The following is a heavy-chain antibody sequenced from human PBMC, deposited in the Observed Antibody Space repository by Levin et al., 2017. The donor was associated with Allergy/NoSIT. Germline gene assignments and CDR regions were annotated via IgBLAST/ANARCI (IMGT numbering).Heavy chain of an antibody. CDR3: ARESTTVVPRNVYYYYGMDV. D-gene: IGHD4-23*01. V-gene: IGHV4-4*07. Sequence: SETLSLTCAVSGGSISTYYWSWIRQPAGKGLEWIGRIYTSGSTNYNPSLKSRLTMSVDTSKNQFSLNLSSVTAADTAVYYCARESTTVVPRNVYYYYGMDVWGQGTTVTVSS. CDR1: GGSISTYY. J-gene: IGHJ6*02. CDR2: IYTSGST.